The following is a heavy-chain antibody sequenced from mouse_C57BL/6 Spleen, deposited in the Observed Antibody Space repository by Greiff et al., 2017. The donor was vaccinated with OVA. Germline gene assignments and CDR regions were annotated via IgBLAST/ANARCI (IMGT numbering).Heavy chain of an antibody. Sequence: EVQLQQSGPELVKPGASVKLSCKASGYTFTDYYMHWVKQSPGQSLEWIGDINPNNGGTSYNQKFKGKATLTVDKSSSTAYMELSSLTSEDSAVYYYARGARCYYGSSYWGQGTTLTVSS. CDR2: INPNNGGT. V-gene: IGHV1-26*01. D-gene: IGHD1-1*01. J-gene: IGHJ2*01. CDR3: ARGARCYYGSSY. CDR1: GYTFTDYY.